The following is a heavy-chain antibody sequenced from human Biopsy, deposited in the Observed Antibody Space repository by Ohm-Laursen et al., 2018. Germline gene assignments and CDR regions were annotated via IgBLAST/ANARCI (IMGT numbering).Heavy chain of an antibody. CDR3: ARAGVGSDGTDSYYYGMDV. V-gene: IGHV1-46*01. J-gene: IGHJ6*02. D-gene: IGHD5-24*01. Sequence: SSVKVSCKASGNTFATYHIHWVRQAPGQGLEWMGVISPSGATTSFSQKFQGRITMIRDTSTGTVYMDLNSLGSEDTAVYYCARAGVGSDGTDSYYYGMDVWGPGTTVTVSS. CDR2: ISPSGATT. CDR1: GNTFATYH.